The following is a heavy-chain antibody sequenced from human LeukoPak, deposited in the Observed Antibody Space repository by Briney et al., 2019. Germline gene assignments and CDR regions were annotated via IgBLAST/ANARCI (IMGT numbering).Heavy chain of an antibody. J-gene: IGHJ4*02. D-gene: IGHD2-2*01. V-gene: IGHV3-66*02. CDR2: IYSGGST. Sequence: GGSLRLSCAASGFTVSSNYMTWVRQAPGKGLEWVSVIYSGGSTFYHDSVKGRFTISRDISENTVYLQMNSLRPEDTAVYYCARGQPAASYFDYRGQGTLVTVSS. CDR1: GFTVSSNY. CDR3: ARGQPAASYFDY.